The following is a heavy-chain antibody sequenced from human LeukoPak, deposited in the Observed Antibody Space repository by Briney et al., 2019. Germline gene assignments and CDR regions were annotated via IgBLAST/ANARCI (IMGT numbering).Heavy chain of an antibody. J-gene: IGHJ4*02. CDR2: INPNSGGT. Sequence: ASVKVSCKASGYTFTSYGISWVRQAPGQGLEWMGWINPNSGGTNYAQKFQGRVTMTRDTSISTAYMELSRLRSDDTAVYYCARSRGYSYGFQGDYWGQGTLVTVSS. D-gene: IGHD5-18*01. V-gene: IGHV1-2*02. CDR1: GYTFTSYG. CDR3: ARSRGYSYGFQGDY.